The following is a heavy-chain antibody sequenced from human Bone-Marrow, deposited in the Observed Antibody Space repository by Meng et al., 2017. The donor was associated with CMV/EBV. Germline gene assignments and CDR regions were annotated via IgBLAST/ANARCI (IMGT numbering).Heavy chain of an antibody. D-gene: IGHD3-3*01. CDR1: GGSISSSSYY. CDR2: IYYSGST. V-gene: IGHV4-39*07. J-gene: IGHJ6*02. CDR3: ARRSYYDFWSGYLGGYGMDV. Sequence: GSLRLSCTVSGGSISSSSYYWGWIRQPPGKGLEWIGSIYYSGSTYYNPSLKSRVTISVDTSKNQFSLKLSSVTAADTAVYYCARRSYYDFWSGYLGGYGMDVWGQGTTVTVSS.